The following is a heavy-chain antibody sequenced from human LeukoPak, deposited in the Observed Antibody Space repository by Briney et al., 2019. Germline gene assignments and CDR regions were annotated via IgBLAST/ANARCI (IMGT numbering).Heavy chain of an antibody. D-gene: IGHD3-22*01. V-gene: IGHV4-61*02. CDR3: AREDHFDSTGFYPREYGMDA. Sequence: SETLSLTCTVSGGSISSGSYYWSWIRQPAGKGLEWIGRIYTSGSTNYNPSLKSRVTISVDTSKNQFSLKLSSVTAADTAVYYCAREDHFDSTGFYPREYGMDAWGQGTTVTVSS. J-gene: IGHJ6*02. CDR1: GGSISSGSYY. CDR2: IYTSGST.